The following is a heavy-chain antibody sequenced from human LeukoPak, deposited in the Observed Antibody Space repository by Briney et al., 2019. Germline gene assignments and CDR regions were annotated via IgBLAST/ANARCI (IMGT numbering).Heavy chain of an antibody. V-gene: IGHV3-23*01. D-gene: IGHD5-18*01. CDR3: AKDGAIYSYGINWFDP. Sequence: GGSLRLSCAASGFTFSFYAMSWVRQAPGKGLEWLSSSGATGGSTYYADSVKGRFTISRDNSKNTLYMQMNSLRVEDTAIYYCAKDGAIYSYGINWFDPWGQGTLVTVSS. CDR2: SGATGGST. CDR1: GFTFSFYA. J-gene: IGHJ5*02.